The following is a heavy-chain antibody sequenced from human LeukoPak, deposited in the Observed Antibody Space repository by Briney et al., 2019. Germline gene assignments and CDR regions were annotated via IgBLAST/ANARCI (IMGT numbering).Heavy chain of an antibody. CDR1: GYTFTSYG. CDR2: ISTYNGNT. CDR3: ARISNYYDSTGYEY. Sequence: ASVKVSCKASGYTFTSYGISWVRQSPGQGLEWMGWISTYNGNTNYAQKVQCRVTMTTDTSTSTAYMELRSLRSDDTAVYYCARISNYYDSTGYEYWGQGTLVTVSS. J-gene: IGHJ4*02. D-gene: IGHD3-22*01. V-gene: IGHV1-18*04.